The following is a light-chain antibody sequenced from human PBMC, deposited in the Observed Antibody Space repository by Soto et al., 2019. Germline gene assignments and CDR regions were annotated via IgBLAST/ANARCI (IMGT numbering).Light chain of an antibody. Sequence: QSALTQPASVSGSPGQSITISCTGTSSDVGGYNYVSWYQQHPGKAPKLIIYEVSNRPSGVSNRFSGSKSGNTASLTISGLQAEDEADYYCSSYTSSSTPVVLGTGTKLTVL. CDR2: EVS. CDR1: SSDVGGYNY. CDR3: SSYTSSSTPVV. V-gene: IGLV2-14*01. J-gene: IGLJ1*01.